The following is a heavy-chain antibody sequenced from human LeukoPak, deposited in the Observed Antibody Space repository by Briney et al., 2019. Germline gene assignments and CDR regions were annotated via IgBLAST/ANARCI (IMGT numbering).Heavy chain of an antibody. J-gene: IGHJ4*02. CDR1: GGSISSYY. D-gene: IGHD5-18*01. Sequence: SETLSLTCTVSGGSISSYYWSWIRQPPGKGLEWIGYIYYSGTTNYNPSLKSRVIISVDTSKNQFSLKLSSVTAADTAVYYCARVTVDTAMAIDYWGQGTLVTVSS. V-gene: IGHV4-59*01. CDR3: ARVTVDTAMAIDY. CDR2: IYYSGTT.